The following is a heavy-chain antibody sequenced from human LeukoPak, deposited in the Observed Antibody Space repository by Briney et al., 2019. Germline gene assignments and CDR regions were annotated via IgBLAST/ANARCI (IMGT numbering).Heavy chain of an antibody. CDR2: IYHTGDI. V-gene: IGHV4-38-2*01. CDR3: ARSWANLYYFDY. D-gene: IGHD4/OR15-4a*01. Sequence: PSETPSLTCSVSGFSVNSNYYWGWVRQSPGKGLEWIGNIYHTGDIFHNPSLESRVTMSVDTSKNQFFLKLTSVTAADTAVYYCARSWANLYYFDYWGQGALVAVSS. CDR1: GFSVNSNYY. J-gene: IGHJ4*02.